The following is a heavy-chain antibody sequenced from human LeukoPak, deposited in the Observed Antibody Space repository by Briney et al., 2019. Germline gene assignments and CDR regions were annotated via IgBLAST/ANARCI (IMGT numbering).Heavy chain of an antibody. CDR2: IVVGSGNT. D-gene: IGHD2-21*02. CDR3: AADGATYCDGDCFDL. Sequence: GASVKVSCTASGFTVTSSAMQWVRQARGQRLEWIGWIVVGSGNTNYAQKFQERVTITRDRSTSTVYMEMSSLRSEDTAMYYCAADGATYCDGDCFDLWGQGTLVTVSS. V-gene: IGHV1-58*02. J-gene: IGHJ4*02. CDR1: GFTVTSSA.